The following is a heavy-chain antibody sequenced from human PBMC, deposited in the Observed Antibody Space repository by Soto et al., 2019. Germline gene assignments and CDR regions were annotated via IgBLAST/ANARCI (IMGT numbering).Heavy chain of an antibody. Sequence: QITLKESGPTRVRPTQTLALTCTFAGFSLTTIGVGVGWIRKTPGKALEWLEVIYWDDDKRYSPSLKSRLTITKDSSKNQVVLTMADMDPVDTATYFCAHRGYMYGNWDHGYFDYWGQGTLVTVSS. CDR3: AHRGYMYGNWDHGYFDY. CDR1: GFSLTTIGVG. CDR2: IYWDDDK. D-gene: IGHD5-18*01. J-gene: IGHJ4*02. V-gene: IGHV2-5*02.